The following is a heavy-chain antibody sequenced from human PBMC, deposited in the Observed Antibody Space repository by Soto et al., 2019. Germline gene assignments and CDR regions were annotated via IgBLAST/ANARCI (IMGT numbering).Heavy chain of an antibody. Sequence: ASVTVACKASGYTFPSYYMRWVRQAPGQGLEWMGIINPSGGSTSYAQKFQGRVTMTRDTSTSTVYMELSSLRSEDTAVYYCARTGNCSGGSCYSAYYYYMDVWGKGTTVTVSS. CDR2: INPSGGST. V-gene: IGHV1-46*03. D-gene: IGHD2-15*01. CDR1: GYTFPSYY. J-gene: IGHJ6*03. CDR3: ARTGNCSGGSCYSAYYYYMDV.